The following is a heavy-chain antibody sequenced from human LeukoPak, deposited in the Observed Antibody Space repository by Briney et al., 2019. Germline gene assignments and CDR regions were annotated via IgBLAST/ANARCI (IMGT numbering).Heavy chain of an antibody. CDR3: ARSESGSAFDW. Sequence: GGSLRLSYAASGFTFSSYGMHWVRQAPGKGLEWVAFKRYDGSATYYADSVKGRFTISRDNSNSMLYLQMNSLRGEDTAVYYCARSESGSAFDWWGRGTLVAVSS. CDR2: KRYDGSAT. D-gene: IGHD5-12*01. CDR1: GFTFSSYG. V-gene: IGHV3-30*02. J-gene: IGHJ4*02.